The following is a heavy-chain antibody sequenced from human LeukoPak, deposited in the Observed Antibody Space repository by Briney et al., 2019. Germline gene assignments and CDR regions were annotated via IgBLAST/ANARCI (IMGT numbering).Heavy chain of an antibody. CDR2: IHPSGGGT. CDR1: GYTFTDYY. D-gene: IGHD5-18*01. V-gene: IGHV1-46*01. CDR3: ARMAMDPAMVTNFFDL. J-gene: IGHJ4*02. Sequence: ASVKVSCKASGYTFTDYYMYWVRQAPGQGPECMGVIHPSGGGTTYAQKFQGRVALTKDTATSTVYIELSSLRSDDTAVYYCARMAMDPAMVTNFFDLWGQGTLLIVSA.